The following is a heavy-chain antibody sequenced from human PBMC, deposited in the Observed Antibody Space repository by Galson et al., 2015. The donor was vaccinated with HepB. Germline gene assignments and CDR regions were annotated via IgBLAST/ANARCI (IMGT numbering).Heavy chain of an antibody. V-gene: IGHV1-69*06. D-gene: IGHD3-3*01. J-gene: IGHJ5*02. CDR2: IIPIFGTA. CDR3: ARDMGGDFWSGYQYNWFDP. CDR1: GGTFSSYA. Sequence: QSGAEVKKPGESLRISCKASGGTFSSYAISWVRRAPGQGLEWMGGIIPIFGTANYAQKFQGGVTITADKSTSTAYMELSSLRSEDTAVYYCARDMGGDFWSGYQYNWFDPWGQGTLVTVSS.